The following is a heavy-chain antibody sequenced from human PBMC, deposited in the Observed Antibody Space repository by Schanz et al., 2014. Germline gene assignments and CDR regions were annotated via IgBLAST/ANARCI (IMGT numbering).Heavy chain of an antibody. CDR2: IYHTGTT. D-gene: IGHD3-16*02. Sequence: QLQLQESGSGLVKPSQTLSLTCAVSGGSISSGTYSWSWIRQPPGKGLEWIGYIYHTGTTYYSPSLRGRATKSKDRSKNLFFLNLNSLTAADTAVYYCARGGGPSHYDHVWGNFRYTHFDYWGQGTLVTVSS. V-gene: IGHV4-30-2*01. J-gene: IGHJ4*02. CDR3: ARGGGPSHYDHVWGNFRYTHFDY. CDR1: GGSISSGTYS.